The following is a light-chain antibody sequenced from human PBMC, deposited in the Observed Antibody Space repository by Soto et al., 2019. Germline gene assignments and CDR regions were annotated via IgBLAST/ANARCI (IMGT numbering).Light chain of an antibody. V-gene: IGKV3-11*01. CDR2: DTS. Sequence: EIVLTQSPATLSLSPGESANLSCRASQSVSHFLAWYQQKPGQAPRLLIYDTSSRATGIPGRFSGSGSGTDFTLTIDILEPADAAVYYCQQRTDWPTFGGGTKVEI. CDR3: QQRTDWPT. J-gene: IGKJ4*01. CDR1: QSVSHF.